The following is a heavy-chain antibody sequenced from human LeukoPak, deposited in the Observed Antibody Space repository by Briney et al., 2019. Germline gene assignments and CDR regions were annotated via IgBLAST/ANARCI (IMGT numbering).Heavy chain of an antibody. D-gene: IGHD3-10*01. CDR3: ARTSRGSGSYYLPFGY. V-gene: IGHV2-70*04. CDR2: IDWDDDK. J-gene: IGHJ4*02. Sequence: SGPALVKPTQTLALTCTFSGFSLSTSGMRVSWIRQPPGKALEWLARIDWDDDKFYSTSLKTRLTISKDTSKNQLVLTMTNMDPVDTATYYCARTSRGSGSYYLPFGYWGQGTLVTVSS. CDR1: GFSLSTSGMR.